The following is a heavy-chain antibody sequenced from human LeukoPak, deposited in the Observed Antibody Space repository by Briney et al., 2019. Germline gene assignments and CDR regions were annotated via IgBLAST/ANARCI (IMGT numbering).Heavy chain of an antibody. Sequence: PGGSLRLSCAASGLTFSRHWMTWVRQAPGKGLEWVSGISGSGGSTYYADSVKGRFTISRDNSKNTLYLQVNSLRAEDTAVYYCAKEKGDYWGQGTLVTVSS. CDR2: ISGSGGST. V-gene: IGHV3-23*01. J-gene: IGHJ4*02. CDR3: AKEKGDY. CDR1: GLTFSRHW.